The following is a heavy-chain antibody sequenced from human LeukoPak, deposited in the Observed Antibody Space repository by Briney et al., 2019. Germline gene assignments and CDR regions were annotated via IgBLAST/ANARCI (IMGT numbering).Heavy chain of an antibody. V-gene: IGHV3-30-3*01. CDR3: ARDDYDILTGYYYYYGMDV. Sequence: PGGSLRLSCAASGFTFSSYAMHWVRQAPGKGLEWVAVISYDGSNKYYADSVKGRFTIYRDNSKNTLYLQMTSLRAEDTAVYYCARDDYDILTGYYYYYGMDVWGQGTTVTVSS. CDR2: ISYDGSNK. J-gene: IGHJ6*02. D-gene: IGHD3-9*01. CDR1: GFTFSSYA.